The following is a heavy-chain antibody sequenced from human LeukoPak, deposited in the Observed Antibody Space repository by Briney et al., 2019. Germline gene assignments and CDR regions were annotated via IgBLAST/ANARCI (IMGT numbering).Heavy chain of an antibody. CDR2: IRGTGDST. CDR1: GFTFTSIA. CDR3: AKGQELDDGVFDS. V-gene: IGHV3-23*01. J-gene: IGHJ4*02. D-gene: IGHD1-1*01. Sequence: GGPLRLSCAASGFTFTSIAMTWVRQAPGKGLEWVSTIRGTGDSTHYADSVKGRFIISRDKSKNMWYLQMSGLRAEDTAIYYCAKGQELDDGVFDSWGQGTLVTVSS.